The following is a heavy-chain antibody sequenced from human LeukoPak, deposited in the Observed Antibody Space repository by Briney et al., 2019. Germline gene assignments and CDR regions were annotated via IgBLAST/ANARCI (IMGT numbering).Heavy chain of an antibody. V-gene: IGHV6-1*01. J-gene: IGHJ4*02. D-gene: IGHD5-24*01. CDR2: TYYESKWYN. CDR3: ARGFLQGGFHS. CDR1: GDSFSSSAA. Sequence: SQTLSLTCAISGDSFSSSAAWNWIRQSPSRGLEWLGRTYYESKWYNDYAVSVKSRVTINPDTSKNQFSLRLNSMTPEDTAVYYCARGFLQGGFHSWGQGTLVTVSS.